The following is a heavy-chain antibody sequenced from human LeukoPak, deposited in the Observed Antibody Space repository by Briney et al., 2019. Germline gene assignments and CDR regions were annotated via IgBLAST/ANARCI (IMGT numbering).Heavy chain of an antibody. D-gene: IGHD1-26*01. J-gene: IGHJ4*02. CDR1: GGSISSSSYY. V-gene: IGHV4-39*07. CDR2: IYYSGST. CDR3: ARGIHSGSYYNDY. Sequence: PSETLSLTCTLSGGSISSSSYYWGWIRQPPGKGLEWIGSIYYSGSTYYNPSLKSRVTISVDTSKNQFSLKLSSVTAADTAVYYCARGIHSGSYYNDYWGQGTLVTVSS.